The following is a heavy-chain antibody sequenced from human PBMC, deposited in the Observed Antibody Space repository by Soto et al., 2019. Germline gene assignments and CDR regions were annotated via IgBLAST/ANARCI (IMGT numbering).Heavy chain of an antibody. CDR1: GYTFTSYG. CDR2: ISAYNGNT. V-gene: IGHV1-18*01. CDR3: AGGAGWEPEYYFDY. Sequence: QVQLVQSGGEVKKPGASVKVSCKASGYTFTSYGISWVRQAPGQGLEWMGWISAYNGNTNYAQKLQGRVTMTTDTXXITAHMEPRSLRSDDTAVYYCAGGAGWEPEYYFDYWGQGTLVTVSS. J-gene: IGHJ4*02. D-gene: IGHD1-26*01.